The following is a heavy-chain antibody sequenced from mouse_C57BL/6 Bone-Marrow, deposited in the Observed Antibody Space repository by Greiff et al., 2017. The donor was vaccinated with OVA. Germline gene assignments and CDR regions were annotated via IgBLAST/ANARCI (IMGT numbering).Heavy chain of an antibody. CDR3: ARYRCNAYFDY. J-gene: IGHJ2*01. CDR2: ISSGSSTI. Sequence: EVKLVESGGGLVKPGGSLKLSCAASGFTFSDYGMHWVRQAPEKGLEWVAYISSGSSTIYYADTVKGRFTISRDNAKNTLFLQMTSLRSRDTAMDYCARYRCNAYFDYWGQGTTLTVSS. CDR1: GFTFSDYG. V-gene: IGHV5-17*01.